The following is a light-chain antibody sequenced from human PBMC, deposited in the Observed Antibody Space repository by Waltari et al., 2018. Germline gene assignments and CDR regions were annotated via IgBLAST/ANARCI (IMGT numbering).Light chain of an antibody. CDR3: LLYYAGARV. V-gene: IGLV7-43*01. Sequence: QTVVTQEPSLTVSPGGTVTLTCASPTGAVTSGYYANWFQQKPGQAPRSLIYSTTNKPSWTPARFSGSLLGDKAALTLSGVQPEDEAEYYCLLYYAGARVFGGGTKLTVL. CDR2: STT. J-gene: IGLJ2*01. CDR1: TGAVTSGYY.